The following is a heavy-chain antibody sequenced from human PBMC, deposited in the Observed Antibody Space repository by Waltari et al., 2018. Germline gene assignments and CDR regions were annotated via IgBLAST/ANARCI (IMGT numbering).Heavy chain of an antibody. D-gene: IGHD3-10*01. J-gene: IGHJ5*02. Sequence: QVQLVQSGAEVKKPGSSVKVSCKASGGTFSNDAIIWVRQAPGQGLEWMGGIIPIFGAADYAQKFQGRVTNTADESTTTAYMELSSLRSEDTAVYYCARERGRHYYGSGSPSWGQGTLVTVSS. CDR2: IIPIFGAA. V-gene: IGHV1-69*01. CDR1: GGTFSNDA. CDR3: ARERGRHYYGSGSPS.